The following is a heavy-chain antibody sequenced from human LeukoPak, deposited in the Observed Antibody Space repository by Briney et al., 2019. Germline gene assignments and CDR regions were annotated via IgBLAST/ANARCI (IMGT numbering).Heavy chain of an antibody. V-gene: IGHV1-69*05. Sequence: ASVKVSCKASGGTLSSYAISWVRQDPGQGLEWMGGIIPIFGTANYAQKFQGRVTITTDESTSTAYMELSSLRSEDTAVYYCARGGQQQIDYYMDVWGKGTTVTVSS. CDR3: ARGGQQQIDYYMDV. J-gene: IGHJ6*03. CDR2: IIPIFGTA. CDR1: GGTLSSYA. D-gene: IGHD6-13*01.